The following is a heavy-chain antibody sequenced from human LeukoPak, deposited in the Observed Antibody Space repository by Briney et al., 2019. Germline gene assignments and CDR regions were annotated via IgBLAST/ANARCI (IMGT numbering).Heavy chain of an antibody. D-gene: IGHD3-9*01. Sequence: ASVKVSCKASGYTFTSYDINWVRQATGQGLEWMGWMNPNSGNTGYAQKFQGRVTMTRNTSTSTAYMELSILRSEDTAVYYCARGTSYYDILTGYPPDYWGQGTLVTVSS. CDR2: MNPNSGNT. CDR3: ARGTSYYDILTGYPPDY. V-gene: IGHV1-8*01. J-gene: IGHJ4*02. CDR1: GYTFTSYD.